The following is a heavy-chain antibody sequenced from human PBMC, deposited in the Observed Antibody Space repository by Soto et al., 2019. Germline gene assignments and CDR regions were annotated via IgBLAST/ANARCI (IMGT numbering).Heavy chain of an antibody. CDR2: IYESGTI. CDR1: GGSIGGAGYS. V-gene: IGHV4-30-2*01. CDR3: ARAQFYSGSGNYHNLMFDP. J-gene: IGHJ5*02. D-gene: IGHD3-10*01. Sequence: KTSETLSLTCAVSGGSIGGAGYSWSWIRQPPGGGLDWIGYIYESGTILYNPSLKTRLTISLNWSDKQFSLTLNSVTAADTAVYYCARAQFYSGSGNYHNLMFDPWGQGTQVTVS.